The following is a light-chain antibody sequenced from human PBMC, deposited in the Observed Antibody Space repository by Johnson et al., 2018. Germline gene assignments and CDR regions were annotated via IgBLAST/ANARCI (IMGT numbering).Light chain of an antibody. J-gene: IGLJ1*01. CDR1: SSNIGNNY. CDR2: ENN. CDR3: GTWDSSLIAGNF. V-gene: IGLV1-51*02. Sequence: QSVLTQPPSVSAAPGQKVTISCSGSSSNIGNNYVSWYQQLPGTAPKLLIYENNKRPSGIPDRFSGSKSGTSATLGITGLQTGDEADYYCGTWDSSLIAGNFFGTWTTFTVL.